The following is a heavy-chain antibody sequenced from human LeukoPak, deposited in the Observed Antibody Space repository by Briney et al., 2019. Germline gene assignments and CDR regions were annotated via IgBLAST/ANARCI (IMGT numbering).Heavy chain of an antibody. J-gene: IGHJ6*03. CDR3: ARGTASYYYYMDV. CDR1: GFTVSSNY. D-gene: IGHD2-8*02. V-gene: IGHV3-53*01. Sequence: PGGSLRLSCAASGFTVSSNYMSWVRQAPGKGLEWVSVIYGGGSTYYADSVRGRFTISRDNSKNTLFLQMNSLRAEDTAVYYCARGTASYYYYMDVWGRGTTVTVSS. CDR2: IYGGGST.